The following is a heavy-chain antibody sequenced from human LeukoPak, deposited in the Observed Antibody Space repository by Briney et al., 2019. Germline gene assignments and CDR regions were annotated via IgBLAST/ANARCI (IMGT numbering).Heavy chain of an antibody. V-gene: IGHV5-51*01. CDR3: ARRNFDPSGSASPDY. CDR2: VYPADSDT. J-gene: IGHJ4*02. D-gene: IGHD3-22*01. CDR1: GYSFTTYW. Sequence: HGESLTISCKGSGYSFTTYWIAWVRQMPGKGLEWMGVVYPADSDTRYSPSFQGQVSISADKSMNTAYLQWSVLKASDTAMYYCARRNFDPSGSASPDYWGQGTLVTVSS.